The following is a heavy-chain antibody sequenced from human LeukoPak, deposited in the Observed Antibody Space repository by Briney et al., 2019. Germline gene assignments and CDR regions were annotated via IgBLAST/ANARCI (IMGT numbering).Heavy chain of an antibody. J-gene: IGHJ3*02. CDR2: INPNSGGT. D-gene: IGHD5-18*01. Sequence: EASVKVSCKASGYTFTSYGISWMRQAPGQGLEWMGWINPNSGGTNYAQKFQGRVTMTRDTSISTAYMELSRLRSDDTAVYYCARDLTPSGTWIQLSDAFDIWGQGTMVTVSS. CDR1: GYTFTSYG. V-gene: IGHV1-2*02. CDR3: ARDLTPSGTWIQLSDAFDI.